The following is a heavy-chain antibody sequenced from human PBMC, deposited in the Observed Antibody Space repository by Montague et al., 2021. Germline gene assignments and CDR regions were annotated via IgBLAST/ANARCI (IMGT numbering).Heavy chain of an antibody. Sequence: SLRLSCAASGFTFSGYAINWVRQAPGKGLEWISYIRNSGSTIYYADSVKGRFTISRDNAKNSLCLQMNSLTAEDTAIYYCARNQFVHLVRGLLGYYYGMDVWGQGTPVTVSS. V-gene: IGHV3-48*03. D-gene: IGHD3-10*01. CDR3: ARNQFVHLVRGLLGYYYGMDV. CDR1: GFTFSGYA. CDR2: IRNSGSTI. J-gene: IGHJ6*02.